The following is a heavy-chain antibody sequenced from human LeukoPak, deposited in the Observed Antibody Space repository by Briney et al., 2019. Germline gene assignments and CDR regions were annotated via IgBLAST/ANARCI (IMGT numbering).Heavy chain of an antibody. CDR1: GFTFSSYS. J-gene: IGHJ4*02. CDR3: ARGSPLLYSSSWYVY. Sequence: GGSLRLSCAASGFTFSSYSMNWVRQAPGKGLEWVSYISSSSSTIYYADSVKGRFTISRDNAKNSLYLQMNSLRAEDTAVYYCARGSPLLYSSSWYVYWGQGTLVTVSS. V-gene: IGHV3-48*04. D-gene: IGHD6-13*01. CDR2: ISSSSSTI.